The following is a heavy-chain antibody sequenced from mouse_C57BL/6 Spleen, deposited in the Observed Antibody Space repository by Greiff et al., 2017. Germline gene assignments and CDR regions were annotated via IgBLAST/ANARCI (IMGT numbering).Heavy chain of an antibody. CDR3: ARPAQATWFAY. Sequence: VQLQQPGAELVRPGSSVKLSCKASGYTFTSYWMHWVKQRPIQGLEWIGNIDPSDSETHYNQKFKDKATLTVDKSSSTAYMQLSSLTSEGSAVYYCARPAQATWFAYWGQGTLGTVSA. CDR2: IDPSDSET. D-gene: IGHD3-2*02. V-gene: IGHV1-52*01. CDR1: GYTFTSYW. J-gene: IGHJ3*01.